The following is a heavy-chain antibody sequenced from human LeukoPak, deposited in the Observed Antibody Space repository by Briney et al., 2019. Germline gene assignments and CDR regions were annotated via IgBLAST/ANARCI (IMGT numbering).Heavy chain of an antibody. CDR2: IKSNTDGGTT. V-gene: IGHV3-15*01. CDR1: GFTCTNSW. D-gene: IGHD5-24*01. J-gene: IGHJ4*02. CDR3: TTGPVRWRQLLDF. Sequence: GSLSCSSAASGFTCTNSWMSWVRQAQGKVRERIGRIKSNTDGGTTDYAAPVKGRFTISRDDSKNTVYLQMNSLKTEDTAVYYCTTGPVRWRQLLDFWGQGTLVTVSS.